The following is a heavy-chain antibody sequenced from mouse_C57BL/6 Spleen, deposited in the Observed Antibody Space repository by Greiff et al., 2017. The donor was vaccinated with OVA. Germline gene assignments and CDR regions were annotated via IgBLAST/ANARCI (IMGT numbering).Heavy chain of an antibody. CDR3: VSSFDD. J-gene: IGHJ2*01. V-gene: IGHV1-26*01. CDR1: GYTFTDYY. Sequence: EVQLQQSGPELVKPGASVKISCKASGYTFTDYYMNWVKQSHGKSLEWIGDINPNNGGTSYNQKFKGKATLTVDKSSSTAYMELRSLTSEDSAVYYGVSSFDDWGQGTTLTVSS. CDR2: INPNNGGT.